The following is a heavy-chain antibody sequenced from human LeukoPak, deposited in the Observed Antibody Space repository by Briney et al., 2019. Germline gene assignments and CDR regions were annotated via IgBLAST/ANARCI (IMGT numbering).Heavy chain of an antibody. V-gene: IGHV3-23*01. CDR1: GFTFSNYA. CDR3: ARQLGYCSDGSCYFDY. J-gene: IGHJ4*02. D-gene: IGHD2-15*01. CDR2: ISSSGGST. Sequence: GGSLRLSCAASGFTFSNYAMSWVRRAPGRGLEWVSAISSSGGSTYYADSVKGRFTTSRDNSKNTLHLQMNGLRAEDTAVYHCARQLGYCSDGSCYFDYWGQGTLVTVSS.